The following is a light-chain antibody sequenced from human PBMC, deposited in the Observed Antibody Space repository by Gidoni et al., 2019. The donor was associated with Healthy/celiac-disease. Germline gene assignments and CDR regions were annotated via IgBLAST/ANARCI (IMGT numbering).Light chain of an antibody. CDR2: AAS. CDR3: QQSYSTPET. V-gene: IGKV1-39*01. J-gene: IGKJ3*01. Sequence: DIQMIQSPSSLSASVGDRVTITRRASQSISSYVNWYQQKPGKAPKLLIYAASSLKSGVPSRFSGSGSGTDFTLTISSLQPEDFATYYCQQSYSTPETFGPGTKVDIK. CDR1: QSISSY.